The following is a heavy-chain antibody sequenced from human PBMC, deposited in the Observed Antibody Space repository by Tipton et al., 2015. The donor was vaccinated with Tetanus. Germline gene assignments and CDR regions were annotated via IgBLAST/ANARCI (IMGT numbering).Heavy chain of an antibody. CDR3: ARDAMVRGVHWFDP. D-gene: IGHD3-10*01. CDR2: IYFSGSS. J-gene: IGHJ5*02. V-gene: IGHV4-39*07. Sequence: TLSLTCSVSGGTISSISYFWGWVRQPPGKGLEWIGSIYFSGSSYYNPSLKSRVTISVDTSKNQFSLKLSSVTAADTAVYYCARDAMVRGVHWFDPWGQGTLVTVSS. CDR1: GGTISSISYF.